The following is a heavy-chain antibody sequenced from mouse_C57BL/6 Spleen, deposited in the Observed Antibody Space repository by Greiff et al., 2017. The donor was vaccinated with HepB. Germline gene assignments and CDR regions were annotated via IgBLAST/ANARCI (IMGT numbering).Heavy chain of an antibody. V-gene: IGHV1-76*01. CDR2: IYPGSGNT. CDR1: GYTFTDYY. D-gene: IGHD1-1*01. CDR3: ARSYGSSYGYFDV. Sequence: VKLMESGAELVRPGASVKLSCKASGYTFTDYYINWVKQRPGQGLEWIARIYPGSGNTYYNEKFKGKATLTAEKSSSTAYMQLSSLTSEDSAVYFCARSYGSSYGYFDVWGTGTTVTVSS. J-gene: IGHJ1*03.